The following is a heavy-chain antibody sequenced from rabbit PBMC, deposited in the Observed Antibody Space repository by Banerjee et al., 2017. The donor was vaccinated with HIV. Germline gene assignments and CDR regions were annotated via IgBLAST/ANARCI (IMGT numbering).Heavy chain of an antibody. J-gene: IGHJ2*01. CDR1: GFSFSSSYW. D-gene: IGHD8-1*01. CDR3: ARGSSDYNWAFDP. CDR2: ICAGSSGST. V-gene: IGHV1S45*01. Sequence: EESGGDLVKPEGSLTLTCTASGFSFSSSYWICWVRQAPGKGLEWIACICAGSSGSTDYASWVNGRFTISLDNAQNTAFLQMTSLTAADTATYFCARGSSDYNWAFDPWGPGTLVTVS.